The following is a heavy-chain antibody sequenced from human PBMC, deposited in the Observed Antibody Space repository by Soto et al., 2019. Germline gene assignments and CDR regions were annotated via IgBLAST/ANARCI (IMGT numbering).Heavy chain of an antibody. CDR2: IIPILGIA. J-gene: IGHJ4*02. D-gene: IGHD1-26*01. CDR3: ARVGTLADDY. Sequence: SLVKVSCKGFGGAFSSYTISWVRQANGQGLEWMGRIIPILGIANYAQKFQGRVTITADKSTSTAYMELSSLRSEDTAVYYCARVGTLADDYWGQGTLVTVSS. CDR1: GGAFSSYT. V-gene: IGHV1-69*02.